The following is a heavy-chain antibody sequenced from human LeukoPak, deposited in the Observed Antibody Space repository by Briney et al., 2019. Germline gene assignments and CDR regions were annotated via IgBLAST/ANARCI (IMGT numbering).Heavy chain of an antibody. D-gene: IGHD6-19*01. Sequence: ASVKVSCKASGYTFTAYYLHWVRQAPGQGLEWMGIINPSGGSTSYAQKFQGRVTMTRDTSTSTVYVEVSSLRSEDTAVYYCAREFTRLALYFDYWGQGTLVTVSS. CDR3: AREFTRLALYFDY. CDR1: GYTFTAYY. CDR2: INPSGGST. J-gene: IGHJ4*02. V-gene: IGHV1-46*01.